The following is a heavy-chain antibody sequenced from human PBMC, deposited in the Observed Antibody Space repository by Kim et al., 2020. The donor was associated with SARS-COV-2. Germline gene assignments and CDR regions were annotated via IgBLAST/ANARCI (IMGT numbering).Heavy chain of an antibody. D-gene: IGHD3-3*01. CDR1: GYVFRNFN. CDR2: LSPDTGLS. V-gene: IGHV1-8*01. Sequence: ASVKVSCKTSGYVFRNFNLHWVRQVAGQGLEWMGRLSPDTGLSVSAQNFQGRLTMTQNTSAETAFLEVTSLTPDDTAVYYCARADALIFAEVLGFWGQGSLVTVSS. CDR3: ARADALIFAEVLGF. J-gene: IGHJ4*02.